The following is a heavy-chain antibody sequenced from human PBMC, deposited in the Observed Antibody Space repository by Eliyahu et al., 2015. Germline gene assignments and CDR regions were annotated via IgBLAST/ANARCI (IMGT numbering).Heavy chain of an antibody. CDR3: ARRFAGIFDY. CDR1: GGSISSSSDY. D-gene: IGHD3-16*01. CDR2: IYYSGSA. Sequence: QLQLQESGPGLVKPSETLSLTCSVSGGSISSSSDYWGWIRQPPGKGLEWIGSIYYSGSAYYNPSLQSRVTISVDTSKNQFSLKLSSVTAADTAVYYCARRFAGIFDYWGQGTLVTVSS. J-gene: IGHJ4*02. V-gene: IGHV4-39*01.